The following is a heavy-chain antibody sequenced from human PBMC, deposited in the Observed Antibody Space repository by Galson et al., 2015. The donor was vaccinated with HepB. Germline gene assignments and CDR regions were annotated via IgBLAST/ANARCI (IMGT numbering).Heavy chain of an antibody. CDR1: GYTFTGYY. CDR2: INPNSGGT. J-gene: IGHJ3*02. CDR3: ARVPLLAARPFSGGAFDI. V-gene: IGHV1-2*06. Sequence: SVKVSCKASGYTFTGYYMHWVRQAPGQGLEWMGRINPNSGGTNYAQKFQGRVTMTRDTSISTAYMELSRLRSDDTAVYYCARVPLLAARPFSGGAFDIWGQGTMVTVSS. D-gene: IGHD6-6*01.